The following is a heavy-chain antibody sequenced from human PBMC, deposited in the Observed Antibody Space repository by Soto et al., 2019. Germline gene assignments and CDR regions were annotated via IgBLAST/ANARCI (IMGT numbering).Heavy chain of an antibody. J-gene: IGHJ4*02. CDR1: GFSLTTRPVG. V-gene: IGHV2-5*02. Sequence: QITLKESGPTRVKPTQTLTLTCTFSGFSLTTRPVGVGWIRQPPGQALEWLALIYWDDDKRYNPSLKTRVTITKDTSKNQVGLTKNNMDPVDTATYYCAHRQLYNGAWNEGTYDYWGQGALVTVSS. CDR3: AHRQLYNGAWNEGTYDY. CDR2: IYWDDDK. D-gene: IGHD1-1*01.